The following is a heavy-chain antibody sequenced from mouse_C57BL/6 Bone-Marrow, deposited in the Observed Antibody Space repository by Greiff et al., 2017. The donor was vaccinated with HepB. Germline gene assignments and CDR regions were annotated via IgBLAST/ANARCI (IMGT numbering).Heavy chain of an antibody. V-gene: IGHV2-9-1*01. D-gene: IGHD2-5*01. CDR2: IWTGGGT. CDR3: ARNLRSNYLYWYFDV. CDR1: GFSLTSYA. Sequence: VKLMESGPGLVAPSQSLSITCTVSGFSLTSYAISWVRQPPGKGLEWLGVIWTGGGTNYNSALKSRLSISKDNSKSQVFLKMNSLQTDDTARYYCARNLRSNYLYWYFDVWGTGTTVTVSS. J-gene: IGHJ1*03.